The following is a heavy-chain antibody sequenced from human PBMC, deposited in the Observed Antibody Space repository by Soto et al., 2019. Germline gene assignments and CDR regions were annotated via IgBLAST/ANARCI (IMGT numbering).Heavy chain of an antibody. D-gene: IGHD5-12*01. CDR2: INHSGST. V-gene: IGHV4-34*01. Sequence: SETLSLTCAVYGGSFSGYYWSWIRQPPGKGLEWIEEINHSGSTNYNPSLKSRVTISVDTSKNQFSLKLSSVTAADTAVYYCAPGLGSGYDSYYYYGMDVWGQGTTVTVSS. CDR1: GGSFSGYY. J-gene: IGHJ6*02. CDR3: APGLGSGYDSYYYYGMDV.